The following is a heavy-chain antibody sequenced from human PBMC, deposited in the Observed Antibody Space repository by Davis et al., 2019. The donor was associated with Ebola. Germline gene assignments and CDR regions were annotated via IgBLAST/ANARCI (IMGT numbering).Heavy chain of an antibody. V-gene: IGHV3-21*01. CDR2: ISSSSSYI. CDR3: AASSFGGDSHFDY. Sequence: GGSLRLSCAASGFTFSSYSMNWVRQAPGKGLEWVSSISSSSSYIYYADSVKGRFTISRDNAKNSLFLQMNSLRAEDTAVYYCAASSFGGDSHFDYWGQGTLVTVSS. J-gene: IGHJ4*02. D-gene: IGHD2-21*02. CDR1: GFTFSSYS.